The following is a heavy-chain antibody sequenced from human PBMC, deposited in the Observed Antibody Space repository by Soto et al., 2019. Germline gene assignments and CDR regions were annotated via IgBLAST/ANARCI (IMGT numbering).Heavy chain of an antibody. D-gene: IGHD3-3*01. CDR1: GGSISSGDYY. V-gene: IGHV4-30-4*01. CDR2: IYYSGST. Sequence: SETLSLTCTVSGGSISSGDYYWSWIRQPPGKGLEWIGYIYYSGSTYYNPSLKSRVTISVDTSKNQFSLKLSSVTAADTAVYYCARTYYDFWSGYYWFDPWGQGTLVPVSS. CDR3: ARTYYDFWSGYYWFDP. J-gene: IGHJ5*02.